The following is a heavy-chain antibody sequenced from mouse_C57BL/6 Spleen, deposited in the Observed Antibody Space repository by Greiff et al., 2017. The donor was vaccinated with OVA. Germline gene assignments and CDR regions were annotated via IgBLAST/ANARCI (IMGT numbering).Heavy chain of an antibody. CDR2: IDPTDSYT. Sequence: VKLQQPGAELVMPGASVKLSCKASGYTFTSYWMHWVKQRPGQGLEWIGEIDPTDSYTNYNQKFKGKATLTVDKSSSKAYMQLSSLTSEDSAVKYCARRREFAWFADWGKGTLVTVSA. V-gene: IGHV1-69*01. CDR3: ARRREFAWFAD. CDR1: GYTFTSYW. J-gene: IGHJ3*01.